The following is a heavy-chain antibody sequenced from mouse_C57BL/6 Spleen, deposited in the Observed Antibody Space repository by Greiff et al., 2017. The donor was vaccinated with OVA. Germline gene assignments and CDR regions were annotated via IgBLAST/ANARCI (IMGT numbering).Heavy chain of an antibody. V-gene: IGHV1-50*01. Sequence: QVQLKQSGAELVKPGASVKLSCKASGYTFTSYWMQWVKQRPGQGLEWIGEIDPSDSYTNYNQKFKGKATLTVDTSSSTAYMQLSSLTSEDSAVYYCARSDGNPFAYWGQGTLVTVSA. D-gene: IGHD2-1*01. CDR1: GYTFTSYW. CDR3: ARSDGNPFAY. J-gene: IGHJ3*01. CDR2: IDPSDSYT.